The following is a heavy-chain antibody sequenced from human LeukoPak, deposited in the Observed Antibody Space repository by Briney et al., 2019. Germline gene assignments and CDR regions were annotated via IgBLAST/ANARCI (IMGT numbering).Heavy chain of an antibody. CDR2: IYSGGGT. Sequence: GGSLRLSCTASGFSFSSNYMSWVRQAPGRGLEWVSTIYSGGGTYYADSVKGRYTNSRDNSKNTLYLQMNSLRAEDTAVYYCARGEDTAKNAFDIWGQGTLVTVSS. CDR1: GFSFSSNY. CDR3: ARGEDTAKNAFDI. D-gene: IGHD5-18*01. J-gene: IGHJ3*02. V-gene: IGHV3-53*01.